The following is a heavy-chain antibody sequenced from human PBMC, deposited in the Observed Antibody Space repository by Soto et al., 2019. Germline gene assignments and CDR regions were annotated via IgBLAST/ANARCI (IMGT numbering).Heavy chain of an antibody. Sequence: QITLKESGPTLVKPTQTLTLTCSFSGFSLSTNGVGVGWIRQPPGKALEWLALIYWDDSKHYSPSLNSRPTITKDTSSNLVVLTMTNMDPVDTATYYCAKKGGGDYILGYWGQGTLVTVSS. J-gene: IGHJ4*02. V-gene: IGHV2-5*02. CDR3: AKKGGGDYILGY. CDR1: GFSLSTNGVG. D-gene: IGHD4-17*01. CDR2: IYWDDSK.